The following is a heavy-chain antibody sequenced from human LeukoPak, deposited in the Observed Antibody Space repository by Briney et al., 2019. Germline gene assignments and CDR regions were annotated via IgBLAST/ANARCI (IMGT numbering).Heavy chain of an antibody. D-gene: IGHD1-26*01. CDR1: GYSISSGYY. CDR2: IYHSGST. CDR3: ARDPLVGASRDAFDI. V-gene: IGHV4-38-2*02. Sequence: PSETLSLTCAVSGYSISSGYYWGWIRQPPGKGLEWIGSIYHSGSTYYNPSLKSRVTISVDTSKNQFSLKLSSVTAADTAVYYCARDPLVGASRDAFDIWGQGTMVTVSS. J-gene: IGHJ3*02.